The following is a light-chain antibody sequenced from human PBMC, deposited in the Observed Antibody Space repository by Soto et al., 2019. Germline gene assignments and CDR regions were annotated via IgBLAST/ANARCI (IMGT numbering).Light chain of an antibody. CDR3: QQYYSTPYT. Sequence: DIVMTQSPDSLAVSLGERATINCKSSQSIVYNSNNKNYLAWYQQKPGQPPKLLIYWASTRESGVPDRFSGSGSGTDFTLTICSLQAEDVAVYYCQQYYSTPYTFGQGTKLEIK. J-gene: IGKJ2*01. CDR1: QSIVYNSNNKNY. V-gene: IGKV4-1*01. CDR2: WAS.